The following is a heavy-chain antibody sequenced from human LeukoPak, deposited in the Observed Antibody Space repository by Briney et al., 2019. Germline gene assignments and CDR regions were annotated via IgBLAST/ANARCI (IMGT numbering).Heavy chain of an antibody. CDR2: IYTSGST. V-gene: IGHV4-4*07. CDR1: GGSISSYY. J-gene: IGHJ2*01. Sequence: SETLSLTCTVSGGSISSYYWSWVRQPAGKGLEWIGRIYTSGSTNYNPSLKSRVTMSVDTSKNQFSLKLSSVTAADTAVYYCAREFLSYYDSSGYYYGWYFDLWGRGTLVTVSS. D-gene: IGHD3-22*01. CDR3: AREFLSYYDSSGYYYGWYFDL.